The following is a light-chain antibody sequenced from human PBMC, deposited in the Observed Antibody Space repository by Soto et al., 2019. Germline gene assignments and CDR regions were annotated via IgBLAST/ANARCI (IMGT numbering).Light chain of an antibody. J-gene: IGKJ1*01. V-gene: IGKV3-20*01. CDR2: AAS. CDR3: QQYGSSLWT. CDR1: QSVSTK. Sequence: EIVMTQSPVTLSVSPGEGATLSCRASQSVSTKLAWYQQKPGQAPRLLIYAASSRATGIPARFSGSGSGTDFTLTISRLELEDFAVYYRQQYGSSLWTFGQGTKVDIK.